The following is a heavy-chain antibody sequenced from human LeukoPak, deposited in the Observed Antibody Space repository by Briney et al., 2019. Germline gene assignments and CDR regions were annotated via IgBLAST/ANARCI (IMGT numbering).Heavy chain of an antibody. Sequence: QTGGSLRLSCAASGFTFSSYEMNWVRQAPGKGLEWVSYISSSGSTIYYADSVKGRFTISRDNAKNSLYLQMNSLRAEDTAVYYCARVPVATTIGGYYYYYYMDVWGKGTTVTVSS. CDR3: ARVPVATTIGGYYYYYYMDV. J-gene: IGHJ6*03. CDR2: ISSSGSTI. V-gene: IGHV3-48*03. D-gene: IGHD5-12*01. CDR1: GFTFSSYE.